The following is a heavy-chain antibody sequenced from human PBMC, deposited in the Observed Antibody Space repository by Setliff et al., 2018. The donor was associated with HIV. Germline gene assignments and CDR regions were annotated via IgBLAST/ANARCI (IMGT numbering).Heavy chain of an antibody. D-gene: IGHD3-10*01. CDR3: AKEGSGSYYNDGAYYFDY. CDR2: IYTSGST. CDR1: GGSISSGSYY. Sequence: SETLSLTCTVSGGSISSGSYYWSWIRQPAGKGLEWIGRIYTSGSTNYNPSLKSRVTISVDMSKNQFSLRLTSVTAADTAVYYCAKEGSGSYYNDGAYYFDYWGQGTLVTVSS. V-gene: IGHV4-61*02. J-gene: IGHJ4*02.